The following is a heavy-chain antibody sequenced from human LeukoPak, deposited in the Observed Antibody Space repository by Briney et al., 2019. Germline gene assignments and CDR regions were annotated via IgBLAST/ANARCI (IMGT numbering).Heavy chain of an antibody. V-gene: IGHV3-30*18. J-gene: IGHJ6*02. CDR2: ISYDGSNK. CDR1: GFTFSSYG. Sequence: GRSLRLSCAASGFTFSSYGMHWVRQAPGKGLEWVAVISYDGSNKYYADSVKGRFTISRDNSKNTLYLQMNSPRAEDTAVYYCAKDVRYCSSTSCPSASYYYYGMDVWGQGTTVTVSS. D-gene: IGHD2-2*01. CDR3: AKDVRYCSSTSCPSASYYYYGMDV.